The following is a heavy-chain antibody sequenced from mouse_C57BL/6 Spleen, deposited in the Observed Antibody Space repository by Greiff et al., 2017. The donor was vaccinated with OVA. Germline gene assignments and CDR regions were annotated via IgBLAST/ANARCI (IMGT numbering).Heavy chain of an antibody. Sequence: EVQVVESGGGLVKPGGSLKLSCAASGFTFSSYAMSWVRQTPEKRLEWVATISDGGSYTYYPDNVKGRFTISRDNAKNNLYLQMSHLKSEDTAMYYCARMGPTLGRGGFAYWGQGTLVTVSA. CDR2: ISDGGSYT. D-gene: IGHD4-1*01. CDR1: GFTFSSYA. J-gene: IGHJ3*01. V-gene: IGHV5-4*01. CDR3: ARMGPTLGRGGFAY.